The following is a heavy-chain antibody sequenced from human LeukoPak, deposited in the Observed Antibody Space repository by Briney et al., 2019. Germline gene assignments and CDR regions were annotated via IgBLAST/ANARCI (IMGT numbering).Heavy chain of an antibody. J-gene: IGHJ3*01. V-gene: IGHV4-59*01. D-gene: IGHD1-26*01. CDR1: GDSIRSYY. CDR2: IYYSGST. Sequence: KPSETLSLTCAVSGDSIRSYYWSWIRQPLGKGLEWIGYIYYSGSTNYNPSLKSRVTISIDTSKKQFSLRLSSVTAADTAVYFCAYSGSYGEAFNFWGQGTVVTVSS. CDR3: AYSGSYGEAFNF.